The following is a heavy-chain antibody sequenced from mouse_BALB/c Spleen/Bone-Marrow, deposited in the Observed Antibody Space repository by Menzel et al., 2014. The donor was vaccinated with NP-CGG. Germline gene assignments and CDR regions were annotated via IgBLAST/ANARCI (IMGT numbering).Heavy chain of an antibody. CDR3: XRSGNYRFDY. CDR2: IYPGDGDT. Sequence: VQLQESGPELVKPGASVKISCKASGYAFSSSWMNWVKQRLGQGLEWIGRIYPGDGDTNYNGKFKGKATLTADKSSSTAYMQLSSLASVDSAXXXXXRSGNYRFDYWGQGTTLTVSS. J-gene: IGHJ2*01. D-gene: IGHD2-1*01. V-gene: IGHV1-82*01. CDR1: GYAFSSSW.